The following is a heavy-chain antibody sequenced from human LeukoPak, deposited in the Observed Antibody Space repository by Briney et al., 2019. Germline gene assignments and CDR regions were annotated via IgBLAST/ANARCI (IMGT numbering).Heavy chain of an antibody. V-gene: IGHV5-10-1*01. J-gene: IGHJ4*02. CDR1: GYSFTSYW. D-gene: IGHD6-19*01. CDR2: IDPSNSYT. Sequence: GVSLRISCKGSGYSFTSYWISWVRQMPGKGLEWVGRIDPSNSYTSYSPSFQGHVTMSADESISTAFLQWSSLKASDTAMYYCARHGSGWYVWGQGTLLTVSS. CDR3: ARHGSGWYV.